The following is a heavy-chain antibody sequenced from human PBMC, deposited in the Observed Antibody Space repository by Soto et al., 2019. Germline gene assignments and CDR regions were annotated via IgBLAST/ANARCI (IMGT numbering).Heavy chain of an antibody. CDR3: ARAILRFLEWTPAHDAFDI. CDR1: GFTFSSYG. J-gene: IGHJ3*02. D-gene: IGHD3-3*01. V-gene: IGHV3-33*01. Sequence: GGSLRLSCAASGFTFSSYGMHWVRQAPGKGLEWVAVIWYDGSNKYYADSVKGRFTISRDNSKNTLYLQMNSLRAEDTAVYYCARAILRFLEWTPAHDAFDIWGQGKMVTVSS. CDR2: IWYDGSNK.